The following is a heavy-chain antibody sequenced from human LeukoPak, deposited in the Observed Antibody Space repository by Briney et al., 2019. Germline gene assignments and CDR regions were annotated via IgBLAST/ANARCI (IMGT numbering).Heavy chain of an antibody. CDR3: ARERAAPQYSSSWYKRQYYYDYMDV. V-gene: IGHV4-34*01. J-gene: IGHJ6*03. CDR2: INHSGST. D-gene: IGHD6-13*01. CDR1: AGSFSGYY. Sequence: SETLSLTCAVYAGSFSGYYWSWIRQPPGKGLEWIGEINHSGSTNYNPSLKSRVTISVDTSKNQFSLKLSSVTAADTAVYYCARERAAPQYSSSWYKRQYYYDYMDVWGKGTTVTVSS.